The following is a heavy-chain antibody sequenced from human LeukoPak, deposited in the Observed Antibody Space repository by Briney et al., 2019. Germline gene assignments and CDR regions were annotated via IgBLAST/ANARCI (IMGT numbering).Heavy chain of an antibody. CDR1: GGSISNYY. D-gene: IGHD6-13*01. CDR3: ARISDSSTFFLSYFDY. J-gene: IGHJ4*02. CDR2: VYYSGST. V-gene: IGHV4-59*01. Sequence: PSETLSLTCAVSGGSISNYYWNWIRQPPGRGLEWIGYVYYSGSTNYNPSLKGRVTISVDTSKNQFSLKLTSVTAAETAVYYCARISDSSTFFLSYFDYWGQGILVTVSS.